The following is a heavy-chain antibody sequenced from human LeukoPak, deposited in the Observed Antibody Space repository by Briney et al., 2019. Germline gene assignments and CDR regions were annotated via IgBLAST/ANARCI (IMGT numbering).Heavy chain of an antibody. D-gene: IGHD6-13*01. CDR1: GFTFSNYW. CDR2: TTANGAGT. Sequence: GGSLRLSCEGSGFTFSNYWMGWVRQAPGRGLEWVSSTTANGAGTYYTDSVKGRFTISRDNSNNTLYLQLNSLRVEDTAVYYCARPRSWYSSSWHPFDYWGQGTLVTVAS. CDR3: ARPRSWYSSSWHPFDY. V-gene: IGHV3-23*01. J-gene: IGHJ4*02.